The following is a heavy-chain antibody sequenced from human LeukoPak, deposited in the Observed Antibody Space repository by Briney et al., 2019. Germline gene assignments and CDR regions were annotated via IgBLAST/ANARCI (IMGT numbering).Heavy chain of an antibody. Sequence: GGSLRLSCAASGFTFSSYWMSWVRQAPGKGLEWVANIKQDGSEKYYVDSVKGRFTISRDNAKNSLYLQMNSLRAEDAAVYYCTRQYDYGSGSNYYYYYMDVWGKGTTVTVSS. V-gene: IGHV3-7*01. CDR2: IKQDGSEK. CDR1: GFTFSSYW. CDR3: TRQYDYGSGSNYYYYYMDV. J-gene: IGHJ6*03. D-gene: IGHD3-10*01.